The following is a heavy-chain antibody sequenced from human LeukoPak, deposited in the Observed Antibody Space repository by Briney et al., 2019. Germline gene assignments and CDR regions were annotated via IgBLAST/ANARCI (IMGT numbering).Heavy chain of an antibody. J-gene: IGHJ3*02. CDR1: GFTFSSYS. CDR3: ARDFYYYDSSGSFVT. V-gene: IGHV3-48*01. D-gene: IGHD3-22*01. CDR2: ISSSSSTI. Sequence: PGGSLRLSCAASGFTFSSYSMNWARQAPGKGLEWVSYISSSSSTIYYADSVKGRFTISRDNAKNSLYLQMNSLRAEDTAVYCCARDFYYYDSSGSFVTWGQGTMVTVSS.